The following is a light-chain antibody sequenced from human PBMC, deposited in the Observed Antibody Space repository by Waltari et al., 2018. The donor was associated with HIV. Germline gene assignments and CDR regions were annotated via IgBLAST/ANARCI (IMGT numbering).Light chain of an antibody. V-gene: IGKV3-20*01. CDR2: GAT. CDR1: RRLGSGLFGSTFFGSGS. CDR3: LQYAVSPRT. Sequence: VLTQSPDVVSLSLGDRATLSCRASRRLGSGLFGSTFFGSGSLAWYQQKRGGAPRLLIHGATTRAACIPDRFSGTESGPDFTLIINGLEPEDFATYLCLQYAVSPRTFGQGTTV. J-gene: IGKJ1*01.